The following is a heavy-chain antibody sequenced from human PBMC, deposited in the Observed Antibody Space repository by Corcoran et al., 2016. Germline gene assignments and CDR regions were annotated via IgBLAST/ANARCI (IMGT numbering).Heavy chain of an antibody. CDR3: SRDRYCSGGSFYSTSD. CDR1: GFTFSSYS. V-gene: IGHV3-21*01. D-gene: IGHD2-15*01. Sequence: EVQLVESGGGLVKPGGSLRLSCAASGFTFSSYSMNWVRQATGKGLEWVSSISSSSSYIYYADSVKGRFHISRDNAKNSLYLQMNSLRAEDTALYYCSRDRYCSGGSFYSTSDWGQGTLVTVSS. J-gene: IGHJ4*02. CDR2: ISSSSSYI.